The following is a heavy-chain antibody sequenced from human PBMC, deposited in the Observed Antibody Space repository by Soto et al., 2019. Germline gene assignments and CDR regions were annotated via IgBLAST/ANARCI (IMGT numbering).Heavy chain of an antibody. Sequence: EVQLVESGGGLVQPGGSLRLSCAASGFTFSNYWMTWVRQAPGKGLEWVANIKQDGSDYNHVGSVQGRFTISRDNAKNSLYLEMNSLRVEATAVYYCTRDTTWKLDSWGQGILVTVS. J-gene: IGHJ4*02. CDR1: GFTFSNYW. D-gene: IGHD2-2*01. V-gene: IGHV3-7*03. CDR3: TRDTTWKLDS. CDR2: IKQDGSDY.